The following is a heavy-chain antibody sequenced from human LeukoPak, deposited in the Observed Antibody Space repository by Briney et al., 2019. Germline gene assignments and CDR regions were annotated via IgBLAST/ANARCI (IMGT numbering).Heavy chain of an antibody. D-gene: IGHD6-13*01. V-gene: IGHV3-66*01. Sequence: GGSLRLSCAVSGLTVSTNYMTWVRQAPGKGLEWVSVIYSGGSTYYADSVKGRFTISRDNSKNTLYLQMNSLRAEDTAVYYCARGWGQQLVPYDYWGQGTLDTVSS. CDR2: IYSGGST. J-gene: IGHJ4*02. CDR1: GLTVSTNY. CDR3: ARGWGQQLVPYDY.